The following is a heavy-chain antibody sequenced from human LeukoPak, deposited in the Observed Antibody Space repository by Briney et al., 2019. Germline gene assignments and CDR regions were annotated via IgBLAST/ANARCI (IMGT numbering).Heavy chain of an antibody. CDR2: ISGSGGST. J-gene: IGHJ4*02. CDR3: AKVGRITMVRGVLDY. D-gene: IGHD3-10*01. Sequence: PGGSLRLSCAASGFTFSSYAMSWVRQAPGKGLEWVSAISGSGGSTYYADSVKGRFTISRDNSKNTLYLQMNSLRAEDTAVYYCAKVGRITMVRGVLDYWGQGTLVTVSS. CDR1: GFTFSSYA. V-gene: IGHV3-23*01.